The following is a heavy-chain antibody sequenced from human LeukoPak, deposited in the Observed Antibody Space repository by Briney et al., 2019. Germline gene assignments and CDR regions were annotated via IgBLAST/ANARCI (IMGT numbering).Heavy chain of an antibody. D-gene: IGHD2/OR15-2a*01. V-gene: IGHV1-2*02. CDR2: MNPNSGGV. J-gene: IGHJ5*02. Sequence: AASVKVSCKASGYTFTDYYMHWVRQAPGQGLEWLGWMNPNSGGVHYAEKFQDRVTMTRDTSISTAYMELSSLSSDDTAVYYCAREEYNRADVNWFDPWGQGTLVTVSS. CDR3: AREEYNRADVNWFDP. CDR1: GYTFTDYY.